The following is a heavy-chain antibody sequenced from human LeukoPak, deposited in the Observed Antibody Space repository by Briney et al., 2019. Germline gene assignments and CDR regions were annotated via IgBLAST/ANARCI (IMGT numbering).Heavy chain of an antibody. CDR2: ISGFGDST. J-gene: IGHJ4*02. CDR3: AKNSHYGDYIHS. Sequence: GGSLRLSRATSGFTFSSFAMRWVRQAPGKGLECVTIISGFGDSTHYADSVKGRFTISRDNSKNTLFLQMNSLRAEDTALYYCAKNSHYGDYIHSWGPGTLVTVSS. CDR1: GFTFSSFA. V-gene: IGHV3-23*01. D-gene: IGHD4-17*01.